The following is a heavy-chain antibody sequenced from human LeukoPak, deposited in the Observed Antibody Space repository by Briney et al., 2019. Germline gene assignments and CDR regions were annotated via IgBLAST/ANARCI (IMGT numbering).Heavy chain of an antibody. J-gene: IGHJ4*02. CDR2: ISYSGST. D-gene: IGHD1-26*01. Sequence: SETLSLTCSVSGGSISRYYWSWIRQPPGKGLEWIGYISYSGSTNYNPSLKSRVTISVDTSKNQFSLKLNSVTATDTAVYYCARHSGSYYDNYDYWGQGTLVTVSS. CDR3: ARHSGSYYDNYDY. V-gene: IGHV4-59*08. CDR1: GGSISRYY.